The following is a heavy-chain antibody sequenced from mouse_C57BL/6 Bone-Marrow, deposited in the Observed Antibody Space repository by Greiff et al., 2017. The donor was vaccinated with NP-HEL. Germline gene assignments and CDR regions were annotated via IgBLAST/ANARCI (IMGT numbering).Heavy chain of an antibody. CDR3: VRQDYGSSYLY. J-gene: IGHJ2*01. D-gene: IGHD1-1*01. CDR1: GFSFNTYA. CDR2: IRSKSNNYAT. V-gene: IGHV10-1*01. Sequence: EVMLVESGGGLVQPKGSLKLSCAASGFSFNTYAMNWVRQAPGKGLEWVARIRSKSNNYATYYADSVKDRFTISRDDSESMLYLQMNNLKTEDTAMYYCVRQDYGSSYLYWGQGTTLTVSS.